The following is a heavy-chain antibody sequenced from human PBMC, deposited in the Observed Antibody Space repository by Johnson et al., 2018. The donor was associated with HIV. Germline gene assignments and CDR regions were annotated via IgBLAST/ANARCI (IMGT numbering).Heavy chain of an antibody. D-gene: IGHD3-22*01. Sequence: VQLVESGGGVVRPGGSLRLSCAASGFTFDDYGMSWVRQVPGKGLEWVSGINWNSGSIGYADSVKGRFTISRDNAKNSLYLQMNSLKTEDTAVYYCTTASGYYPFFDAFDMWGQGTMVTVSS. CDR2: INWNSGSI. V-gene: IGHV3-20*04. CDR1: GFTFDDYG. CDR3: TTASGYYPFFDAFDM. J-gene: IGHJ3*02.